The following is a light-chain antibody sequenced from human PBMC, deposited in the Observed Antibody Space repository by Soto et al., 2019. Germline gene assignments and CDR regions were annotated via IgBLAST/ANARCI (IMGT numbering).Light chain of an antibody. CDR2: GAS. V-gene: IGKV3-20*01. CDR1: QSVRSL. J-gene: IGKJ1*01. CDR3: QQYGSSPWT. Sequence: EIVLTQSPATLSLSPGERATLSCRASQSVRSLLAWYQQKPGQAPRLLIYGASSRATGIPDRFSGSGSGTDFTLTISRLEPEDFAVYYCQQYGSSPWTFGQGTKVDIK.